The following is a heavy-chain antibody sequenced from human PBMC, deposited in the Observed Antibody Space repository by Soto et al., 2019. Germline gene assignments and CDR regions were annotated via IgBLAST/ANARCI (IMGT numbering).Heavy chain of an antibody. CDR3: AKPHIAVDGTPEYFQH. CDR2: IIGSGGST. CDR1: GFTFSSYA. Sequence: GGSLRLSCAASGFTFSSYAMSWVRQAPGKGLEWVSAIIGSGGSTYYADSVKGRFTISRDNSKNTLYLQMNSLRAEDTAVYYCAKPHIAVDGTPEYFQHWGQGTLVTVSS. D-gene: IGHD6-19*01. J-gene: IGHJ1*01. V-gene: IGHV3-23*01.